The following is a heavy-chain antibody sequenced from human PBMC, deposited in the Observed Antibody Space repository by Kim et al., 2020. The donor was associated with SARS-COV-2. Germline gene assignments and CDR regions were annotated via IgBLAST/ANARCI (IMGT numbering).Heavy chain of an antibody. J-gene: IGHJ4*02. CDR3: ARVGDYYGSGSYYKIDY. D-gene: IGHD3-10*01. CDR2: IYYSGST. CDR1: GGSISSSSYY. V-gene: IGHV4-39*01. Sequence: SETLSLTCTVSGGSISSSSYYWGWIRQPPGKGLEWIGSIYYSGSTYYNPSLKSRVTISVDTSKNQFSLKLSSVTAADTAVYYCARVGDYYGSGSYYKIDYWGQGTLVTVSS.